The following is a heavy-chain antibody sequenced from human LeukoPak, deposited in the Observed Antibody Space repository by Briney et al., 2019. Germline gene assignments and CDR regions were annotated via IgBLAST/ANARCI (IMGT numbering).Heavy chain of an antibody. Sequence: GGSLRLFCEASGFTFSKHAMSWVRQAPGQGLEWVSGISDCGGTTCYPDSVRGRFTISRYISKSTLYLQMNSLRANDTAVYYCAKDTSDWYRFEFWGQGTLVTVSS. V-gene: IGHV3-23*01. CDR1: GFTFSKHA. CDR2: ISDCGGTT. J-gene: IGHJ4*02. D-gene: IGHD6-19*01. CDR3: AKDTSDWYRFEF.